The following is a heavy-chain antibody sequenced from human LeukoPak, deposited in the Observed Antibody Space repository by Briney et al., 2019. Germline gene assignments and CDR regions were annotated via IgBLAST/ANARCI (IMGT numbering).Heavy chain of an antibody. CDR1: GYSISSGYY. D-gene: IGHD3-22*01. Sequence: KPSETLSLTCAVSGYSISSGYYWGWIRQPPGKGLEWIGSIYHSGSTYYNPSLKSRVTISVDTSKNQFSLKLSSVTAADTAVYYCARHPSYYDRIDYWGQGTLVTVSS. CDR3: ARHPSYYDRIDY. CDR2: IYHSGST. J-gene: IGHJ4*02. V-gene: IGHV4-38-2*01.